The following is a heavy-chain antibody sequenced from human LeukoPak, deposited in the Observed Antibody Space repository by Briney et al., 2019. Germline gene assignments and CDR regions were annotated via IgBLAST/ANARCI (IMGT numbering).Heavy chain of an antibody. CDR1: GYTFTSYY. CDR3: ARGSSSYVSMDV. CDR2: INPIGGST. Sequence: ASVKVSCKASGYTFTSYYMHWVRQAPGQGLKWMGIINPIGGSTTYAQKFQGRVTMTRDTSTNTVYMELSSLRSEDTAVYYCARGSSSYVSMDVWGQGTTVTVSS. D-gene: IGHD6-13*01. J-gene: IGHJ6*02. V-gene: IGHV1-46*01.